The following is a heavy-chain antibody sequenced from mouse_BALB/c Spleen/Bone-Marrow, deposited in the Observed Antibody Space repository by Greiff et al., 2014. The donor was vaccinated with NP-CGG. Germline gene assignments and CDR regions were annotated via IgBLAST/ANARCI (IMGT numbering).Heavy chain of an antibody. Sequence: VQLKQSGGGLVKPGGSLKLSCAASGFTFSDYYMFWVRQTPEKRLEWVATISDDGGNTYYRDSVKGRFTISRDNAKNKLNLQMSSLKSEDTATYHCARETGPRAMDYWGQGTSVTVPS. CDR2: ISDDGGNT. J-gene: IGHJ4*01. D-gene: IGHD4-1*01. CDR1: GFTFSDYY. CDR3: ARETGPRAMDY. V-gene: IGHV5-4*02.